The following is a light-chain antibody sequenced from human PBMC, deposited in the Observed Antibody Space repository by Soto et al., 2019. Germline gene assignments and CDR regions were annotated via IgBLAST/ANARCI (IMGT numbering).Light chain of an antibody. CDR1: QSISTW. CDR2: KAS. Sequence: DIQMTQSPSTLSASVGDRVNITCRASQSISTWLAWYQQKPGKAPKLLIYKASSLESGVPSRFSGSGSGTEFTLTISSLQPDDFATYYCQQYSTYWTFGQGTKV. J-gene: IGKJ1*01. V-gene: IGKV1-5*03. CDR3: QQYSTYWT.